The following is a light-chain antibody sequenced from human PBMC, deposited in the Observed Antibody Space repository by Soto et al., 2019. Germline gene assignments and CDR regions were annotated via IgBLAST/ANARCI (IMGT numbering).Light chain of an antibody. CDR1: QTISSW. J-gene: IGKJ2*01. CDR3: QQYGSYSQT. Sequence: DIQVTQSPSTLSASVGDRVTITCRASQTISSWLAWYQQKPGKGPKLLIYDASSLESGVPSRFSGSGSGTEFTLTISSLQPDDFATYSCQQYGSYSQTFGQGTKLEIK. V-gene: IGKV1-5*01. CDR2: DAS.